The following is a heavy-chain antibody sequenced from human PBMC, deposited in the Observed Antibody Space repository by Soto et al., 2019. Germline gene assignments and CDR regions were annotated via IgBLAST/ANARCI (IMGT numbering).Heavy chain of an antibody. Sequence: SGGSLRLSCAASGFTFSSYSMNWVRQAPGKGLEWVSSISSSSSYIYYADSVKGRFTISRDNAKNSLYLQMNSLRAEDTAVYYCARDGSIAARDYYYYGMDVWGQGTTVTVSS. CDR3: ARDGSIAARDYYYYGMDV. J-gene: IGHJ6*02. D-gene: IGHD6-6*01. CDR2: ISSSSSYI. V-gene: IGHV3-21*01. CDR1: GFTFSSYS.